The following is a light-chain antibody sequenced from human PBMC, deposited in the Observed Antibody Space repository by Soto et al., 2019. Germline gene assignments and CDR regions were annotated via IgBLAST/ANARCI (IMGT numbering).Light chain of an antibody. Sequence: EIVLTQSPGTLSLSPGERATLSCRASQSVSSTYSAWYQQKPGQAPRPLIYGASSRAAGIPDRFSGSGSGTDFTLTISRLEPEDFAVYYCQQYTNSPEWTFGQGTKVEIK. CDR3: QQYTNSPEWT. J-gene: IGKJ1*01. CDR2: GAS. CDR1: QSVSSTY. V-gene: IGKV3-20*01.